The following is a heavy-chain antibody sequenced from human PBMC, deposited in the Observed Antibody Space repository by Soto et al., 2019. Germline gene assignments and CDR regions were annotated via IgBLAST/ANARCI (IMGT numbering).Heavy chain of an antibody. V-gene: IGHV4-59*01. D-gene: IGHD3-3*02. CDR3: ARAVHHFWSGYYLTYYYYMDV. Sequence: TLSLTCTVSGGSISSYYWSWIRQPPGKGLEWIGYIYYSGSTNYNPSLKSRVTISVDTSKNQFSLKLSSVTAADTAVYYCARAVHHFWSGYYLTYYYYMDVWGKGTTVTVSS. CDR1: GGSISSYY. CDR2: IYYSGST. J-gene: IGHJ6*03.